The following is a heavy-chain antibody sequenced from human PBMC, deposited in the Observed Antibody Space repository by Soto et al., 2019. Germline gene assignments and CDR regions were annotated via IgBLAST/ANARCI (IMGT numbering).Heavy chain of an antibody. CDR2: IYQTGST. D-gene: IGHD3-22*01. V-gene: IGHV4-30-2*01. J-gene: IGHJ1*01. CDR3: ARGYYYDGGGYYFEYFQH. CDR1: GGSISSGVYS. Sequence: SETLSLTCAVSGGSISSGVYSWSCMRQPPGKGLEWIGYIYQTGSTYYNPSLKSRVTISVDRSKNQFSLRLSSVTAADTAVYYCARGYYYDGGGYYFEYFQHWGQGTPVTVSS.